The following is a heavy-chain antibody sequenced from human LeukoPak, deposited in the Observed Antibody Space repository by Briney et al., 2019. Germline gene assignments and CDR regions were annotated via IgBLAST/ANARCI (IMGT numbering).Heavy chain of an antibody. J-gene: IGHJ4*02. Sequence: LSLTCTVSGYSISSGYHWGWVRQAPGKGLEWVAVISYDGSNKYYADSVKGRFTISRDNSKNTLYLQMNSLRAEDTAVYYCAKDRYCSGGSCLGYWGQGTLVTVSS. CDR3: AKDRYCSGGSCLGY. D-gene: IGHD2-15*01. V-gene: IGHV3-30*18. CDR1: GYSISSGYH. CDR2: ISYDGSNK.